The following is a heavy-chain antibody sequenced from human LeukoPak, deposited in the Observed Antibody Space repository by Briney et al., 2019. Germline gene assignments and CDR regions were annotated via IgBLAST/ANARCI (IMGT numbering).Heavy chain of an antibody. V-gene: IGHV4-34*01. CDR2: VSHSGST. CDR3: ARGKTFDV. J-gene: IGHJ3*01. CDR1: GGSFSDYY. Sequence: PSETLSLTCAVFGGSFSDYYWTWIRQPPGKGLEWIGEVSHSGSTNSNPSLKSRVTMSVDTSKNQFSLKLSSVTAADTAVYYCARGKTFDVWGQGTTVTVSS.